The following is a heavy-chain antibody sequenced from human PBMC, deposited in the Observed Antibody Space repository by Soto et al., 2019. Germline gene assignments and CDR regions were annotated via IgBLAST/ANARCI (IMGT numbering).Heavy chain of an antibody. CDR3: VPGSSGGVGEDR. CDR2: ISESGATT. D-gene: IGHD1-26*01. V-gene: IGHV3-23*01. Sequence: GGSLRLSCVASGFTFAGHAITWVRQAPGKGLEWVSTISESGATTYYADSVKGRFTISRDNSKNTLFLQLSSLRVEDTALYYCVPGSSGGVGEDRWGQGTLVTVSS. J-gene: IGHJ5*02. CDR1: GFTFAGHA.